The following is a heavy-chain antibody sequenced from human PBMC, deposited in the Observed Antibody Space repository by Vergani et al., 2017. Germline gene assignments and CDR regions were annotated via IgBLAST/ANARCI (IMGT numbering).Heavy chain of an antibody. CDR2: IIPIFGIA. D-gene: IGHD1-26*01. J-gene: IGHJ3*02. CDR3: ASCGRMGGGAFDS. CDR1: GVTFSSYT. V-gene: IGHV1-69*02. Sequence: QVQLVQSGAEVKKPGSSVKVSCKASGVTFSSYTISWVRQAPGQGLEWMGRIIPIFGIANYGQKFQGRVTITADKSTSTAYMELSSLRSEAAAVYYCASCGRMGGGAFDSGGQGTMVTVSS.